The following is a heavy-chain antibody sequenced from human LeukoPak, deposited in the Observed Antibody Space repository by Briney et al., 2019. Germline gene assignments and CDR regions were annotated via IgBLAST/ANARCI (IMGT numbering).Heavy chain of an antibody. V-gene: IGHV3-30*03. CDR3: ARDPRVRRGGKPPFDY. D-gene: IGHD4-23*01. J-gene: IGHJ4*02. Sequence: PGGSLRLSCAASGFTFSSYSMNWVRQAPGKGLEWVAVISYDGSNKYYADSVKGRFTISRDNSKNTLYLQMNSLRAEDTAVYYCARDPRVRRGGKPPFDYWGQGTLVTVSS. CDR2: ISYDGSNK. CDR1: GFTFSSYS.